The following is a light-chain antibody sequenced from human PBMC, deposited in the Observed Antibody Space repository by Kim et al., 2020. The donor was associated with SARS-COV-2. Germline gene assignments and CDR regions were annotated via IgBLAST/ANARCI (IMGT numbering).Light chain of an antibody. CDR2: YDS. V-gene: IGLV3-21*04. CDR3: QVWDSSDDHRVV. Sequence: GKTARVNCGGTSIGSKGVHWYQQKPGQAPVLVISYDSVRPSGIPERFSGSNSGNTATVTISRVEAGDEADYYCQVWDSSDDHRVVFGGGTQLTVL. CDR1: SIGSKG. J-gene: IGLJ2*01.